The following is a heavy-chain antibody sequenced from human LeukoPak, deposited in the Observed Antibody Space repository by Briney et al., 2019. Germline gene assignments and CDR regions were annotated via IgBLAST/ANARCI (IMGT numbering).Heavy chain of an antibody. J-gene: IGHJ4*02. Sequence: GGSLRLSCAASGFTVSTNYMSWVRQAPGKGLEWVSVIYSSGSTYYADSVKGRFTIFRDNSKNTLYLQMNSLRAEDTAVYYCARDGGSAPYSSSTPFDYWGQGTLVTVSS. CDR1: GFTVSTNY. V-gene: IGHV3-66*03. D-gene: IGHD6-6*01. CDR3: ARDGGSAPYSSSTPFDY. CDR2: IYSSGST.